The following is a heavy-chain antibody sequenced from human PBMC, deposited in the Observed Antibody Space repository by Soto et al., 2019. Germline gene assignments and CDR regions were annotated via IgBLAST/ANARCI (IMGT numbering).Heavy chain of an antibody. Sequence: EVQLLESGGGLVQPGGSLRLSCAASGFTFNNYAMTWVRQAPGKGLEWVSAISGGGDTTSYADSVTGRFTVSRDGSKTTLYLQRRSLRAEDTALYYCAKGLGGSGSLTPRVDSRGQGTLVTVSS. CDR2: ISGGGDTT. J-gene: IGHJ4*02. CDR1: GFTFNNYA. D-gene: IGHD3-10*01. CDR3: AKGLGGSGSLTPRVDS. V-gene: IGHV3-23*01.